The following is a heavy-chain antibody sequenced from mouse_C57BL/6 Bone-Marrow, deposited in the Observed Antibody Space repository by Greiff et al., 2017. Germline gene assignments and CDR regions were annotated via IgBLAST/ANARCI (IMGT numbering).Heavy chain of an antibody. D-gene: IGHD2-4*01. J-gene: IGHJ4*01. V-gene: IGHV5-2*01. CDR3: ATYDYENYYAMDY. Sequence: DVKLVESGGGLVQPGESLKLSCESNEYEFPSHDMSWVRKTPEKRLELVAAINSDGGSTYYPDTMERRFIISRDNTKKTLYLQMSSLRSEDTALYYCATYDYENYYAMDYWGQGTSVTVSS. CDR1: EYEFPSHD. CDR2: INSDGGST.